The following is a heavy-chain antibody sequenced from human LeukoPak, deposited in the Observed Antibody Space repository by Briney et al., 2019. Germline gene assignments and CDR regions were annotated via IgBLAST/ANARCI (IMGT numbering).Heavy chain of an antibody. CDR2: IYPGDSDT. J-gene: IGHJ4*02. CDR1: GYSFPDYW. D-gene: IGHD1-26*01. CDR3: AIYSDTYYFDC. V-gene: IGHV5-51*01. Sequence: GESLKISCKGSGYSFPDYWIGWVRQMPGKGLEWMGIIYPGDSDTRYSPSFQGQVTISADKSISTAYLQWSSLKASDTAMYYCAIYSDTYYFDCWGQGTLVTVSS.